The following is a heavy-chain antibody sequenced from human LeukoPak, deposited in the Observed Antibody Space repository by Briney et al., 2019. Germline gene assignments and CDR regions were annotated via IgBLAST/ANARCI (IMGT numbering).Heavy chain of an antibody. Sequence: HPGASLRLSCAASGFTFSSYGMHWVRQAPGKGLEWVAVISYDGSNKYYADSVKGRFTISRDNSKNTLYLQMNSLRAEDTAVYYCAKDLLTGYSYGYDPWVDAFDIWGQGTMVTVSS. CDR1: GFTFSSYG. CDR2: ISYDGSNK. J-gene: IGHJ3*02. CDR3: AKDLLTGYSYGYDPWVDAFDI. D-gene: IGHD5-18*01. V-gene: IGHV3-30*18.